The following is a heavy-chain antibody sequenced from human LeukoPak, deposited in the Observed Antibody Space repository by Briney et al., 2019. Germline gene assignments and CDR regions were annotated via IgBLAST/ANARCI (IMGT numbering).Heavy chain of an antibody. CDR1: GFTFNNYP. Sequence: GRPLRLSCTPSGFTFNNYPMHWVRQAPGKGLEWVATISHDGSDENYADYVKGRFIISRDNSMKSLFLQMNSLIIDDTAVYYCAREGLGFDYWGQGTLVTVSS. CDR2: ISHDGSDE. V-gene: IGHV3-30*04. D-gene: IGHD7-27*01. CDR3: AREGLGFDY. J-gene: IGHJ4*02.